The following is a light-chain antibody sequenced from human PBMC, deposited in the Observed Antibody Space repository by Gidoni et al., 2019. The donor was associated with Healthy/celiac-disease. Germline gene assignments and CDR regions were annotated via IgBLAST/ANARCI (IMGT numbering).Light chain of an antibody. CDR2: GAS. CDR1: QSVSSN. J-gene: IGKJ1*01. V-gene: IGKV3-15*01. CDR3: QQYNNWPPWT. Sequence: EIVMTQSPATLSVSPGERATHSCRASQSVSSNLAWYQQKPGQAPRLLRYGASTRATGIPARVSGSGSGTEFTLTISRLQSEDFAVYYCQQYNNWPPWTFGQGTKVEIK.